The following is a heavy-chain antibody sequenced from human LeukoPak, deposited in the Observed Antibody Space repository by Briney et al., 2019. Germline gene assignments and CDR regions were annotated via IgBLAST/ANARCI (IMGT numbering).Heavy chain of an antibody. CDR1: GGSISSNY. J-gene: IGHJ4*02. CDR3: ARDDSNYYDSSGFDH. V-gene: IGHV4-59*01. CDR2: IYYSGST. D-gene: IGHD3-22*01. Sequence: SETLSLTCTVSGGSISSNYWSWIRQPPGKGLEWIGYIYYSGSTSYNPSLKSRISISVDTSKKQFSLKLSSVTTADTAVYYCARDDSNYYDSSGFDHWGQGTLVTVSS.